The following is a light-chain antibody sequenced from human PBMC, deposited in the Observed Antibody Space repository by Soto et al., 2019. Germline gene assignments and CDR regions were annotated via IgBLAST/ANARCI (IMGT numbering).Light chain of an antibody. CDR2: AAS. Sequence: DIQLTQSPSFLSASVGDRVIITCRASQDIASYLAWYQQKPGKAPKLLIYAASTLQSGVPSRFSGSGSGTEFPLTISSLQPEDFATYYCQQIKNDPWTFGQGTKVEIK. J-gene: IGKJ1*01. CDR1: QDIASY. CDR3: QQIKNDPWT. V-gene: IGKV1-9*01.